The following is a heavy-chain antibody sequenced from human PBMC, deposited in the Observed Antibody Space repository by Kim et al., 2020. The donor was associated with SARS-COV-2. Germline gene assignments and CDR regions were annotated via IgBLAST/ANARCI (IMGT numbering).Heavy chain of an antibody. J-gene: IGHJ6*03. Sequence: GGSLRLSCAASGFTFSSYGMHWVRQAPGKGLEWVAVISYDGSNKYYADSVKGRFTISRDNSKNTLYLQMNSLRAEDTAVYYCAKKGGDDVEDYGYDYYY. CDR2: ISYDGSNK. V-gene: IGHV3-30*18. CDR1: GFTFSSYG. CDR3: AKKGGDDVEDYGYDYYY. D-gene: IGHD4-17*01.